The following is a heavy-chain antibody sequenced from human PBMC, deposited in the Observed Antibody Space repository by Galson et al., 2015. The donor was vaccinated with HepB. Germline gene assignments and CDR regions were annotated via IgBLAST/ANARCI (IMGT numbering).Heavy chain of an antibody. D-gene: IGHD6-13*01. CDR3: AKILAAAVHDAFDI. V-gene: IGHV3-30*18. CDR1: GFTFSSYG. Sequence: SLRLSCAASGFTFSSYGMHWVRQAPGKGLEWVAVISYDGSNKYYADSVKGRFTISRDNSKNTLYLQMNSLRAEDTAVYYCAKILAAAVHDAFDIWGQGTMVTVSS. J-gene: IGHJ3*02. CDR2: ISYDGSNK.